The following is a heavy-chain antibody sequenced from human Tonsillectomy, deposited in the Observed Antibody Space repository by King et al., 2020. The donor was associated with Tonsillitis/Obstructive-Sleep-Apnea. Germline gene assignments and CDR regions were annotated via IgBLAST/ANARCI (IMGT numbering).Heavy chain of an antibody. CDR1: GGSFSGYY. Sequence: VQLQQWGAGLLKPSETLSLTCAVYGGSFSGYYWSWIRQPPGKGLEWIGEINHSGSTNYNPSLKSRVTISVDTSKNQFSRKLSSVTAADTVVYYCARERYSGSYGFDYWGQGTLGTVSS. V-gene: IGHV4-34*01. D-gene: IGHD1-26*01. CDR3: ARERYSGSYGFDY. J-gene: IGHJ4*02. CDR2: INHSGST.